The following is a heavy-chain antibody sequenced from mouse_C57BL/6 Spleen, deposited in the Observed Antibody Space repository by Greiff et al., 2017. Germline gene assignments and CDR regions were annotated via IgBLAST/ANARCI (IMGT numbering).Heavy chain of an antibody. CDR2: ISYDGSN. CDR3: ARNYGDY. CDR1: GYSITSGYY. V-gene: IGHV3-6*01. D-gene: IGHD1-1*02. J-gene: IGHJ2*01. Sequence: EVQLVESGPGLVKPSQSLSLTCSVTGYSITSGYYWNWIRQFPGNKLEWMGYISYDGSNNYNPSLKNRISITRDTSKNQFFLKLNSVTTEDTATYYCARNYGDYWGQGTTLTVSS.